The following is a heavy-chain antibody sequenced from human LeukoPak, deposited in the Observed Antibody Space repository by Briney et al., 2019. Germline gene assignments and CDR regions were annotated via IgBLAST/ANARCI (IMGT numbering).Heavy chain of an antibody. CDR1: GFTFSSYS. CDR3: ALARRTAWYNWNDGFESAFDY. J-gene: IGHJ4*02. D-gene: IGHD1-20*01. V-gene: IGHV3-21*01. Sequence: PGGSLRLSCAASGFTFSSYSMNWVRQAPGKGLEWVSSISSSSSYIYYADSVKGRFTISRDNAKNSLYLQMNSLRAEDTAVYYCALARRTAWYNWNDGFESAFDYWGQGTLVTVSS. CDR2: ISSSSSYI.